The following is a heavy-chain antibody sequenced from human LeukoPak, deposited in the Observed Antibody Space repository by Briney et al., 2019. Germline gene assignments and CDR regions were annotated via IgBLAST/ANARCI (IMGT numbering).Heavy chain of an antibody. D-gene: IGHD6-13*01. V-gene: IGHV3-21*01. CDR2: ISSSSSYI. J-gene: IGHJ3*02. CDR1: GFTFDDYG. Sequence: GGSLRLSCAASGFTFDDYGMSWVRQAPGKGLEWVSSISSSSSYIYYADSVKGRFTISRDNAKNSLYLQMNSLRAEDTAVYYCASLELGGYRDAFDIWGQGTMVTVSS. CDR3: ASLELGGYRDAFDI.